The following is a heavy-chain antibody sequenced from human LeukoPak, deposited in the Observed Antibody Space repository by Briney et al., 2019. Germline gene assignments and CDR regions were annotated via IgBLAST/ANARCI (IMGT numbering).Heavy chain of an antibody. Sequence: ASVKVSCKVSGYTLTELSMHWVRQAPGKGLEWMGGFDPEDGETIYTQKFQGRVTMTEDTSTDTAYMELSSLRSEDTAVYYCATTNITMIVVVIGGDRYFQHWGQGTLVTVSS. V-gene: IGHV1-24*01. CDR3: ATTNITMIVVVIGGDRYFQH. CDR1: GYTLTELS. J-gene: IGHJ1*01. CDR2: FDPEDGET. D-gene: IGHD3-22*01.